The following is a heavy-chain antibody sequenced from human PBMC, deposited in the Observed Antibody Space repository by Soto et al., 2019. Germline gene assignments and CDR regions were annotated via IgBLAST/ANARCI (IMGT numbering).Heavy chain of an antibody. Sequence: QVQLVQSGAEVKKPGSSVKVSCKASGGTFSSYAISWVRQAPGQGLEWMGGIIPIFGAANYAQKFQGRVTITADESTSTAYMELSSLRSEDTAVYYCARAMNTAELLWPFDYWGQGTLVTVSS. V-gene: IGHV1-69*01. CDR2: IIPIFGAA. CDR3: ARAMNTAELLWPFDY. D-gene: IGHD2-2*01. CDR1: GGTFSSYA. J-gene: IGHJ4*02.